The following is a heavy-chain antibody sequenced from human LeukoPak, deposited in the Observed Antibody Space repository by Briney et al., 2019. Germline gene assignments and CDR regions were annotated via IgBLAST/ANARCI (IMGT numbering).Heavy chain of an antibody. J-gene: IGHJ4*02. V-gene: IGHV3-21*01. D-gene: IGHD5-18*01. Sequence: PGGPLRLSCTASGFTFSSYSMNWVRQAPGKGLEWVSSICSSSSYIHYADSVKGRFTISRDNATNSLFLQMNSLRAEDTALYYCARDRSSGFDYWGQGTLVTVSS. CDR3: ARDRSSGFDY. CDR1: GFTFSSYS. CDR2: ICSSSSYI.